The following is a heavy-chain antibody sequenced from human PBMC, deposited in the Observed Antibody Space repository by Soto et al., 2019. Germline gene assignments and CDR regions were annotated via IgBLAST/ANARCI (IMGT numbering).Heavy chain of an antibody. J-gene: IGHJ5*01. Sequence: PGESLKISCSASGFTFSSYAMHWVRQAPGKGLEYVSSISTNGGSTHYADSVKGRFTISRDNAKNSVSLHMNSLGVEDTGLYYCTTDLNWSGTWGQGTMVTVST. CDR1: GFTFSSYA. D-gene: IGHD3-3*01. V-gene: IGHV3-64*04. CDR3: TTDLNWSGT. CDR2: ISTNGGST.